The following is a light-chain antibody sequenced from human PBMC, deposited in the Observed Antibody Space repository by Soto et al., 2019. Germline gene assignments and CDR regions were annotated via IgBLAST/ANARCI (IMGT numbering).Light chain of an antibody. CDR3: MQAVQIPRT. Sequence: DIVMTQSPLSLPVTPGEPASISCRSSQSLLHSNGYNFLDWYLQKPGQSPQLLIYLGSNRASGVPDRFSGSRSGTDFTLNISRVEAEDVGVYYCMQAVQIPRTFGQGTSLEIK. J-gene: IGKJ2*02. CDR1: QSLLHSNGYNF. V-gene: IGKV2-28*01. CDR2: LGS.